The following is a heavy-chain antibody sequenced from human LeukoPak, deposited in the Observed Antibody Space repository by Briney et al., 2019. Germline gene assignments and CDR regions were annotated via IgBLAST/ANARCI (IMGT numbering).Heavy chain of an antibody. J-gene: IGHJ3*02. Sequence: GGSLRLSCAASGFTFSSYSMNWVRRAPGKGLEWVSSISSSSSYIYYADSVKGRFTISRDNAKNSLYLQMNSLRAEDTAVYYCARGVPDVVVIDAFDIWGQGTMVTVSS. CDR3: ARGVPDVVVIDAFDI. D-gene: IGHD2-21*01. CDR2: ISSSSSYI. V-gene: IGHV3-21*01. CDR1: GFTFSSYS.